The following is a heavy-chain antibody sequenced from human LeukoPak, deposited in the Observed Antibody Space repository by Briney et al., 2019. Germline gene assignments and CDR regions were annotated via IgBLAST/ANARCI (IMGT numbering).Heavy chain of an antibody. CDR1: GFTFRSYW. CDR3: AKDISSGWPYCFDY. J-gene: IGHJ4*02. CDR2: IKQDGSEK. V-gene: IGHV3-7*03. Sequence: PGGSLRLSCAASGFTFRSYWMSWVRQAPGKGLEWVANIKQDGSEKYYADSVKGRFTISRDNSKNTLYLQMNSLRVEDTALYYCAKDISSGWPYCFDYWGQGTLVTVSS. D-gene: IGHD6-19*01.